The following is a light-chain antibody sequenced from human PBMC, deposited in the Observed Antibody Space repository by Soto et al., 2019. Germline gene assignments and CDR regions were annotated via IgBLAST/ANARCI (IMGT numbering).Light chain of an antibody. J-gene: IGLJ1*01. Sequence: QSALTQPASVSGSPGQSIIISCTGTSSDVGGYDYVSWYQLHPGKAPKLMVFEVNNRPSGVSYRFSGSKSGNTASLTISGLQAEDEADYFCSSYSISTAYLFGTGTKLTVL. CDR2: EVN. CDR1: SSDVGGYDY. V-gene: IGLV2-14*01. CDR3: SSYSISTAYL.